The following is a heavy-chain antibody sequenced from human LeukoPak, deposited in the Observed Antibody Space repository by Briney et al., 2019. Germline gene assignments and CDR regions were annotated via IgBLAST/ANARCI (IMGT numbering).Heavy chain of an antibody. D-gene: IGHD3-22*01. CDR3: ARTYYDSSGYFGSYFNDY. V-gene: IGHV1-18*01. CDR1: GYTFTSYG. CDR2: ISAYNGNT. Sequence: ASVKVSCTASGYTFTSYGINWVRQAPGQGLEWMGWISAYNGNTYYAQKLQGRVTMTTDTSTSTAYMELRSLRSDDTAVYYCARTYYDSSGYFGSYFNDYWGQGTLVTVSS. J-gene: IGHJ4*02.